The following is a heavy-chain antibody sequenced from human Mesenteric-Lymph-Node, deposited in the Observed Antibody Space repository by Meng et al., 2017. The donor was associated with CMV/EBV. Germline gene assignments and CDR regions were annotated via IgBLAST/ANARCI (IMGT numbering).Heavy chain of an antibody. V-gene: IGHV3-11*01. Sequence: GGSLRLSCAASGFTFSDYYMSWIRQAPGKGLEWVSYISSSGSTIYYADSVKGRFTISRDNAKNSLYLQMNSLRAEDTALYHCARAGYCSGGSCLPDYWGQGTLVTVSS. CDR3: ARAGYCSGGSCLPDY. D-gene: IGHD2-15*01. CDR2: ISSSGSTI. J-gene: IGHJ4*02. CDR1: GFTFSDYY.